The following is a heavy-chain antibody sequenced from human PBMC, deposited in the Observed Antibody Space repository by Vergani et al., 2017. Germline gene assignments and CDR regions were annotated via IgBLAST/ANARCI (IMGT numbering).Heavy chain of an antibody. J-gene: IGHJ4*02. V-gene: IGHV1-2*02. D-gene: IGHD2-2*02. CDR3: ARLGCSSTSCYTRPNYFDY. CDR2: INPNSGGT. Sequence: QVQLVQSGAEVKKPGASVKVSCKASGYTFTGYYMHWVRQAPGQGLEWMGWINPNSGGTNYAQKFQGRVTMTRDTSISTAHMELSRLRSDDTAVYYCARLGCSSTSCYTRPNYFDYWGQGTLVTVSS. CDR1: GYTFTGYY.